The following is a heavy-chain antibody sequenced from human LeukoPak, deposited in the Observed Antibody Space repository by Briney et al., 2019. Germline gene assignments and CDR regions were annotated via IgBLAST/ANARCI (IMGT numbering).Heavy chain of an antibody. Sequence: GGSLRLSCAATGFTFSSYAMHWVRQAPGKGLEYVSAMSSNGGTTDYANSVKGRFTISRDNSKNTLYLQMGSLRAEDMAVYYCARVGDVGPFDYWGQGTLVTVSS. CDR3: ARVGDVGPFDY. V-gene: IGHV3-64*01. J-gene: IGHJ4*02. CDR1: GFTFSSYA. D-gene: IGHD1-26*01. CDR2: MSSNGGTT.